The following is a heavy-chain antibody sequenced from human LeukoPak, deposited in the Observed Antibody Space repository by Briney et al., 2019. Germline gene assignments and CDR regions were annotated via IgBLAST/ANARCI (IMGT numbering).Heavy chain of an antibody. V-gene: IGHV3-33*01. Sequence: GGSLRLSCAASGFTFSSYGMHWVRQAPGKGQEWVAVIWYDGSNKYYADSVKGRFTISRDNSKNTLYLQMNSLRAEDTAVYYCARDSAPPYFNQPFYYGMDVWGQGTTVTVS. CDR3: ARDSAPPYFNQPFYYGMDV. CDR1: GFTFSSYG. CDR2: IWYDGSNK. D-gene: IGHD1-14*01. J-gene: IGHJ6*02.